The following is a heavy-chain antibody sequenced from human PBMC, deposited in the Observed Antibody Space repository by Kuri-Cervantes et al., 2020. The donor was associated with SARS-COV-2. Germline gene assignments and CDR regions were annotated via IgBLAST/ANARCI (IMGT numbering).Heavy chain of an antibody. CDR2: IYYSGST. V-gene: IGHV4-61*01. Sequence: ESLKISCTVSGGSISSSSYYWGWIRQPPGKGLEWIGYIYYSGSTNYNPSLKSRVTISVDTSKNQFSLKLSSVTAADTAVYYCARDPRYLARGGGFDYWGQGTLVTVSS. J-gene: IGHJ4*02. CDR1: GGSISSSSYY. CDR3: ARDPRYLARGGGFDY. D-gene: IGHD1-14*01.